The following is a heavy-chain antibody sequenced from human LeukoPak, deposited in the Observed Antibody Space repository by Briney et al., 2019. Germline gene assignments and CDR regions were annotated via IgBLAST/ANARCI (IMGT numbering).Heavy chain of an antibody. Sequence: GGSPRLSCAASGFTFSSYSMNWVRQAPGKGLEWVSSISSSSSYIYYADSVKGRFTISRDNAKNSLYLQMNSLKAEDTAVYYCARDGYSPYAFDIWGQGTMVTVSS. J-gene: IGHJ3*02. CDR3: ARDGYSPYAFDI. D-gene: IGHD5-24*01. CDR2: ISSSSSYI. CDR1: GFTFSSYS. V-gene: IGHV3-21*01.